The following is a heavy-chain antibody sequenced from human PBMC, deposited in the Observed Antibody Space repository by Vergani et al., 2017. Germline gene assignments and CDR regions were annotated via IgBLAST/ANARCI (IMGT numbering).Heavy chain of an antibody. J-gene: IGHJ6*03. Sequence: QVQLVQSGAEVKKPGASVKVSCKTSGYSFTDYYFHWVRQAPGQGLEWMGWISPNNGDTHYAQKFQGRVIMTRDTSISTAYMELRSLKSDDTAVYYCTRDRQEGDFYYYMDVWGKGTTVTVSS. CDR2: ISPNNGDT. V-gene: IGHV1-2*02. CDR1: GYSFTDYY. CDR3: TRDRQEGDFYYYMDV. D-gene: IGHD3-16*01.